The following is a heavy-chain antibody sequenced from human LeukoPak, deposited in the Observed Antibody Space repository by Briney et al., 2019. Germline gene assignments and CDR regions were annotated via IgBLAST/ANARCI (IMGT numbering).Heavy chain of an antibody. CDR1: GFSVSSNY. Sequence: GGSLRLSCAASGFSVSSNYMSWVRQAPGKGLEWVSVIYIGGDTYYAHSVKGRFTISRDNSNNTLYLRVNSLRAEDTAIYYCARGASGYSSNLDYWGQGTLVTVSS. D-gene: IGHD6-13*01. V-gene: IGHV3-53*01. CDR2: IYIGGDT. J-gene: IGHJ4*02. CDR3: ARGASGYSSNLDY.